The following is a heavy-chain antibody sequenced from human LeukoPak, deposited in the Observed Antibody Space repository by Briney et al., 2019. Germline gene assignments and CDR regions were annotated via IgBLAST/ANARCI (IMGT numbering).Heavy chain of an antibody. CDR2: ISYDGSDK. CDR1: GFTFSSCG. Sequence: GGSLRLSCAASGFTFSSCGMQWVRQAPGKGLEWVAVISYDGSDKYYADSVKGRFTISRDNSKNTLYLQMNSLRAEDTAVYYCAKDDGPGDCGGDCYSAFDYWGQGTLVTVSS. CDR3: AKDDGPGDCGGDCYSAFDY. J-gene: IGHJ4*02. V-gene: IGHV3-30*18. D-gene: IGHD2-21*02.